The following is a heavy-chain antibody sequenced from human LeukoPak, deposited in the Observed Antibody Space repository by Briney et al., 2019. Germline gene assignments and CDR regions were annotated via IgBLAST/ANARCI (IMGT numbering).Heavy chain of an antibody. J-gene: IGHJ3*02. CDR1: GGSISSYY. V-gene: IGHV4-59*08. Sequence: SETLSLTCTVSGGSISSYYWSWIRQPPGKGLEWIGYIYYSGSTNYNPSLKSRVTISVDTSKNQFSLKLSSVTAADTAVYYCARTDIVVVVAATGSYAFDIWGQGTMVTVSS. CDR2: IYYSGST. D-gene: IGHD2-15*01. CDR3: ARTDIVVVVAATGSYAFDI.